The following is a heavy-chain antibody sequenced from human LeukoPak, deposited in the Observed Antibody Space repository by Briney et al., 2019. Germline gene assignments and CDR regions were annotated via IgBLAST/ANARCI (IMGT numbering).Heavy chain of an antibody. CDR2: ISSSCSYI. D-gene: IGHD1-14*01. V-gene: IGHV3-21*01. CDR1: GFTFSSYR. J-gene: IGHJ4*02. Sequence: PGGSLRLSCAASGFTFSSYRMNWVRQAPGKGLEWVASISSSCSYIYYADKVKGRFTITRDNAKNSLYLQMNSLRAYDTAVYYCSRDRRREVLTQDYWGQGTLVTVSS. CDR3: SRDRRREVLTQDY.